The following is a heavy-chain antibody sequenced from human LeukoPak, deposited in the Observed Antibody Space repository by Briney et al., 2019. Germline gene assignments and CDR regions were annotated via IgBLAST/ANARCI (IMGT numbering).Heavy chain of an antibody. D-gene: IGHD6-13*01. CDR2: INPNSGGT. V-gene: IGHV1-2*02. J-gene: IGHJ6*03. Sequence: GASVKVSCKAPGYTFTGYYMHWVRQAPGQGLEWMGWINPNSGGTNYAQKFQGRVTMTRDTSISTAYMELSRLRSEDTAVYYCARVRNSSSWYFYYYYYMDVWGKGTTVTISS. CDR3: ARVRNSSSWYFYYYYYMDV. CDR1: GYTFTGYY.